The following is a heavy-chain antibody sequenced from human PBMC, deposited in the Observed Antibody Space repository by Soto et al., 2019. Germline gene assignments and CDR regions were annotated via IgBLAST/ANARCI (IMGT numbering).Heavy chain of an antibody. CDR1: GFPVSSHW. Sequence: EVRLVESGGGLVQPGGSLRLSCVASGFPVSSHWMSWVRQAPGKGLEWLGNIHQGGSETHFADSVRGRFTISRDNAKNSLCLKLNSLRAEDTAEYYFAQDMAYAFHFWGQGTVVTVSS. CDR3: AQDMAYAFHF. D-gene: IGHD2-15*01. CDR2: IHQGGSET. V-gene: IGHV3-7*01. J-gene: IGHJ3*01.